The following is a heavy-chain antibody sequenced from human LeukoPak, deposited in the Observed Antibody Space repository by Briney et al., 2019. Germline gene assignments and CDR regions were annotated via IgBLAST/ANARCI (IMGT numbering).Heavy chain of an antibody. V-gene: IGHV4-61*02. CDR2: IYTSGST. Sequence: SQTLSLTCTVSGGSISSGSYYWSWIRQPAGKGLEWIGRIYTSGSTNFNPSLKSRVTISVDTSKNQFSLKLSSVTAADTAVYYCARDSPMRSELRAYYYYYMDVWGKGTTVTVSS. J-gene: IGHJ6*03. CDR1: GGSISSGSYY. CDR3: ARDSPMRSELRAYYYYYMDV. D-gene: IGHD1-14*01.